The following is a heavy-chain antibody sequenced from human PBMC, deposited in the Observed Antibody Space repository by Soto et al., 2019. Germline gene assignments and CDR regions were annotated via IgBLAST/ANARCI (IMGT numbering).Heavy chain of an antibody. Sequence: PSETLSLTCTVSDGSIRSYYWSWIRQPPGKGLEWIGHIYYTGSTKYNPSLKSRVIMSVDTSKNQFSLNLSSVTAADTAVYYCARHDVLDYWGQGTLLPVYS. CDR1: DGSIRSYY. V-gene: IGHV4-59*01. J-gene: IGHJ4*02. CDR3: ARHDVLDY. CDR2: IYYTGST. D-gene: IGHD6-6*01.